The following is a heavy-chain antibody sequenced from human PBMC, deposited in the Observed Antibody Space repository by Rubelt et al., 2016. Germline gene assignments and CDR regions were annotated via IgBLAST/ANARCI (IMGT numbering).Heavy chain of an antibody. CDR3: ARFRNDVFPLFDY. CDR2: GST. D-gene: IGHD1-1*01. J-gene: IGHJ4*02. Sequence: GSTYYNPSLKSRVTISVDTSKNQFSLKLSSVTAADTAVYYCARFRNDVFPLFDYWGQGTLVTVSS. V-gene: IGHV4-39*07.